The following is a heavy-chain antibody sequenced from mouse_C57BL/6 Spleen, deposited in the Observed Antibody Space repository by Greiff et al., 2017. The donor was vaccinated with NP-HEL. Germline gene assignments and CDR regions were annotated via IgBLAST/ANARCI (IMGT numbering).Heavy chain of an antibody. J-gene: IGHJ4*01. D-gene: IGHD2-4*01. V-gene: IGHV5-16*01. CDR1: GFTFSDYY. CDR2: INYDGSST. CDR3: ARFYDYDGTMDY. Sequence: EVKLMESEGGLVQPGSSMKLSCTASGFTFSDYYMAWVRQVPEKGLEWVANINYDGSSTYYLDSLKSRFIISRENAKNILYLQMSSLKSEDTATYYCARFYDYDGTMDYWGQGTSVTVSS.